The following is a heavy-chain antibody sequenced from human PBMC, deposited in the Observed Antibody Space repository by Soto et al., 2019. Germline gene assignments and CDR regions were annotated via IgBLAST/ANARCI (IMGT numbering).Heavy chain of an antibody. CDR3: ARVRGVKYFRLFDY. CDR2: IKQDGSEK. J-gene: IGHJ4*02. Sequence: EVQLVESGGGLVQPGGSLRLSCAASGFTFSSYWMSWVRQAPGKGLGWVANIKQDGSEKYYVDSVKGRFTISRDNAKNSLYLQMNSLRAEDTAVYYCARVRGVKYFRLFDYWGQGTLVTVSS. CDR1: GFTFSSYW. V-gene: IGHV3-7*03. D-gene: IGHD3-10*01.